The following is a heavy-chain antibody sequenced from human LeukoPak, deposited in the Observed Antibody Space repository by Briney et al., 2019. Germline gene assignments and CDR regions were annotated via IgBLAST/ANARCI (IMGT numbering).Heavy chain of an antibody. CDR2: INSDGGST. J-gene: IGHJ4*02. CDR3: ASWYQLLSY. CDR1: GFTFSSYW. D-gene: IGHD2-2*01. Sequence: PGGSLRLSCTASGFTFSSYWMHWVRQAPGKGLVWVSRINSDGGSTSYADSVKGRFTISRDNAKNTLYLQMNSLRPEDTAVYYCASWYQLLSYWGQGTLVTVSS. V-gene: IGHV3-74*01.